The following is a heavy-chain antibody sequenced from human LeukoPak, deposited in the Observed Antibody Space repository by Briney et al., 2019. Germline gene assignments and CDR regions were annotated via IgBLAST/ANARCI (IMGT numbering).Heavy chain of an antibody. CDR2: INPTSTSI. CDR3: VRLRRNSDRSYYYYYYDS. Sequence: PGGSLRLSCVASRLTFSDYSINWVRRAPGKGLEWVSSINPTSTSIYYADAVSGGFTISRDNAKSSLYLQMDSLRAEDTAVYYCVRLRRNSDRSYYYYYYDSGGQGILVTVSA. D-gene: IGHD3-10*01. V-gene: IGHV3-21*01. CDR1: RLTFSDYS. J-gene: IGHJ5*01.